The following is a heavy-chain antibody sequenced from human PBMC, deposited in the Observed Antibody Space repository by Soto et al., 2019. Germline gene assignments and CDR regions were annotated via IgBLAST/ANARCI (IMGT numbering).Heavy chain of an antibody. Sequence: LRLSCAASGFTFSSYGMHWVRQAPGKGLEWVAVIWYDGSNKYYADSVKGRFTISRDNSKNTLYLQMNSLRAEDTAVYYCARNPLYGSGSYYFDYWGQGTLVTVSS. CDR3: ARNPLYGSGSYYFDY. V-gene: IGHV3-33*01. D-gene: IGHD3-10*01. CDR2: IWYDGSNK. J-gene: IGHJ4*02. CDR1: GFTFSSYG.